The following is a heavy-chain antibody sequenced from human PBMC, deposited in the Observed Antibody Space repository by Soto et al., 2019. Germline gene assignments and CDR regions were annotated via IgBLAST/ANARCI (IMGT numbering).Heavy chain of an antibody. CDR1: GGSISSYY. CDR2: IYYSGST. V-gene: IGHV4-59*08. J-gene: IGHJ4*02. CDR3: ARHALQEEFDL. Sequence: SETLSLTCTVSGGSISSYYWSWIRQPPGKGLEWIGYIYYSGSTNYNPSLKSRVTISVDTSTNQISLKVKSVTAADTAVYFCARHALQEEFDLWGQGTPVTVSS.